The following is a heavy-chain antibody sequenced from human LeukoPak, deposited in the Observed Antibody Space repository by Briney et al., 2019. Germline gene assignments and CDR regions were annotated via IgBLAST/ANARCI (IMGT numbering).Heavy chain of an antibody. CDR1: GFTFSSYG. CDR3: AKDTSYYGSGSYGTGGYYFDY. Sequence: GGSLRLSCAASGFTFSSYGMHWVRKAPGKGLEWVAVIWYDGSNKYYADSVKVRFTISRDNSKNTLYLQMNSLRAEDTAVYYCAKDTSYYGSGSYGTGGYYFDYWGQGTLVTVSS. CDR2: IWYDGSNK. V-gene: IGHV3-33*06. D-gene: IGHD3-10*01. J-gene: IGHJ4*02.